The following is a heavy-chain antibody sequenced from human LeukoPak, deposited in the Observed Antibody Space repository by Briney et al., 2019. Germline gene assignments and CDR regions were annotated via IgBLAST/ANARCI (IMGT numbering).Heavy chain of an antibody. D-gene: IGHD2-15*01. Sequence: PSETLSLTCAVYGGSFSGYCWSWIRQPPGKGLEWIGEINHSGSTNYNPSLKSRVTISVDTSKNQFSLKLSSVTAADTAVYYCASRGRWRPGRFDPWGQGTLVTVSS. J-gene: IGHJ5*02. CDR2: INHSGST. CDR1: GGSFSGYC. CDR3: ASRGRWRPGRFDP. V-gene: IGHV4-34*01.